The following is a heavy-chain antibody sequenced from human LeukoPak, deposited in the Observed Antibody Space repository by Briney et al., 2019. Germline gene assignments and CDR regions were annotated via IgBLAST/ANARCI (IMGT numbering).Heavy chain of an antibody. CDR3: AARSYYYDSSGYFSPYGPPDY. J-gene: IGHJ4*02. CDR1: GFTFSSYA. V-gene: IGHV3-33*01. Sequence: GGSLRLSCAASGFTFSSYAMHWVRQAPGKGLEWVAVIWYDGSNKYYADSVKGRFTISRDNSKNTLYLQMNSLRAEDTAVYYCAARSYYYDSSGYFSPYGPPDYWGQGTLVTVSS. D-gene: IGHD3-22*01. CDR2: IWYDGSNK.